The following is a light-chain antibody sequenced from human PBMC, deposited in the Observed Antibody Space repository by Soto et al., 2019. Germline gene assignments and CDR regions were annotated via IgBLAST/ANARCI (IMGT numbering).Light chain of an antibody. CDR1: QGISSY. CDR2: GAS. CDR3: QLLNSYSVVT. V-gene: IGKV1-9*01. J-gene: IGKJ3*01. Sequence: DIQLTQSPSFLSASVGDRVTITCRASQGISSYLAWYQQKPGKAPNLLIFGASSLQSGVPSRFSGSGSGTEFTLTISGLQPEDFATYYCQLLNSYSVVTFGPGTKVDIK.